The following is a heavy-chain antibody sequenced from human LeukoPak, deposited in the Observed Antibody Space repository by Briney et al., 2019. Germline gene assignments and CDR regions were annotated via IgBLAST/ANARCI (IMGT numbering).Heavy chain of an antibody. CDR3: ATDPGDSSGYYYFDY. D-gene: IGHD3-22*01. V-gene: IGHV1-2*02. CDR1: GYTFTGYY. Sequence: ASVKVSCKASGYTFTGYYMHWVRQAPGQGLEWMGWINPNSGGTNYAQKFQGRVTVTRDTSISTAYMELSRLRSDDTAVYYCATDPGDSSGYYYFDYWGQGTLVTVSS. CDR2: INPNSGGT. J-gene: IGHJ4*02.